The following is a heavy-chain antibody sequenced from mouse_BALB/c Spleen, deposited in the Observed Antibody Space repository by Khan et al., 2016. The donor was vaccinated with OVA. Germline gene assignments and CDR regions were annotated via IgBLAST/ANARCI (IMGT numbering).Heavy chain of an antibody. V-gene: IGHV5-9-3*01. D-gene: IGHD2-2*01. CDR1: GFTFSSFA. J-gene: IGHJ4*01. CDR2: ISTGGHYT. CDR3: TRSLVDYYSMDY. Sequence: EVELVESGGGVVKPGGSLKLSCSASGFTFSSFAMSWVRQTPERRLEWVATISTGGHYTFYPDSMKGRFTISRDNARNTLYLQMSSLRSEDTAMSYCTRSLVDYYSMDYLGHVTSVTVSS.